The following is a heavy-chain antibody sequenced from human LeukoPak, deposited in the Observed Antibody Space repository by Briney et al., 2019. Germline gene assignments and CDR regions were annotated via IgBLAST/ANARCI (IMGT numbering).Heavy chain of an antibody. Sequence: PSETLSLTCTVSGGSISSSSYYWGWIRQPPGKGLEWIGSIYYSGSTYYNPSLKSRVTISVDTSKNQFSLKLSSVTAADTAVYYCARHVSPSDAFDIWGQGTMVTVSS. CDR2: IYYSGST. J-gene: IGHJ3*02. D-gene: IGHD5/OR15-5a*01. CDR1: GGSISSSSYY. CDR3: ARHVSPSDAFDI. V-gene: IGHV4-39*01.